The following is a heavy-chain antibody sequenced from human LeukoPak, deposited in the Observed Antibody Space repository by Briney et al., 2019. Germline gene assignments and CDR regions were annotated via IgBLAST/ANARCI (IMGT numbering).Heavy chain of an antibody. V-gene: IGHV3-30*03. D-gene: IGHD1-26*01. CDR1: GFTFSSYG. J-gene: IGHJ4*02. CDR2: ISYDGSNK. CDR3: ARDRRGGATARRFDY. Sequence: PGGSLRLSCAVSGFTFSSYGMSWVRQAPGKGLEWVAVISYDGSNKYYADSVKGRFTISRDNSKNTLYLQMNSLRAEDTAVYYCARDRRGGATARRFDYWGQGTLVTVSS.